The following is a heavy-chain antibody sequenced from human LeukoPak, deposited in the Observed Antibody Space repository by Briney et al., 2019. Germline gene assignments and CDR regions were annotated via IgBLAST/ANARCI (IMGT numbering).Heavy chain of an antibody. V-gene: IGHV3-48*03. CDR2: ISTDSGETI. J-gene: IGHJ4*02. Sequence: GGSLRLSCAASGFTFSSLEMNWVRQAPGKGLEWVAYISTDSGETIYYADSVEGRFTISRDNAKNSLYLQMNSLRVEDTATYYCATLTGGPCSRTSCPYDYWGQGTLVTVSS. CDR3: ATLTGGPCSRTSCPYDY. CDR1: GFTFSSLE. D-gene: IGHD2-2*01.